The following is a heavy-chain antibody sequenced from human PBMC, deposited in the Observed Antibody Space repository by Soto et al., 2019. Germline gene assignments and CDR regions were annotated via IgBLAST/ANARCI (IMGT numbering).Heavy chain of an antibody. V-gene: IGHV3-30*18. Sequence: QVQLVESGGGVVQPGTSLRLACAASGFTLSNIGMQWVRQAPGKGLEWVAVISAGGNTKYYADSVKGRFTISRGNSKNTLFQQMNSLRIEDTAVYYCAKESGGERYAAYFDRWGQGTLVTVSA. CDR1: GFTLSNIG. J-gene: IGHJ4*02. CDR2: ISAGGNTK. D-gene: IGHD2-21*01. CDR3: AKESGGERYAAYFDR.